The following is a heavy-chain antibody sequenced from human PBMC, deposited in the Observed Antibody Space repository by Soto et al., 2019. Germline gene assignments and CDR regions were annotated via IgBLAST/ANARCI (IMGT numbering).Heavy chain of an antibody. Sequence: SETLSLTCSVSGASISSGGYYWNWIRQHPGKGLEWIGYIYYSGTTYYNPSLKSRVTISVDTSKNQFSLKLSSVTAADTAVYYCARAGGLGAVAVDYWGQGTLVTVSS. CDR3: ARAGGLGAVAVDY. CDR1: GASISSGGYY. J-gene: IGHJ4*02. D-gene: IGHD6-19*01. CDR2: IYYSGTT. V-gene: IGHV4-31*03.